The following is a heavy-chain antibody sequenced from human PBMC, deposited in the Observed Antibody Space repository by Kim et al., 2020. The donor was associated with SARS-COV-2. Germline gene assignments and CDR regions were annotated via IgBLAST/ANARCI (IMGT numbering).Heavy chain of an antibody. CDR1: GFTFSSYS. V-gene: IGHV3-21*01. D-gene: IGHD3-16*02. Sequence: GGSLRLSCAASGFTFSSYSMNWVRQAPGKGLEWVSSISSSSSYIYYADSVKGRFTISRDNAKNSLYLQMNSLRAEDTAVYYCARDRRQYFDYDYVWGSYRWSLYYYGMDVWGQGTTVTVSS. CDR3: ARDRRQYFDYDYVWGSYRWSLYYYGMDV. J-gene: IGHJ6*02. CDR2: ISSSSSYI.